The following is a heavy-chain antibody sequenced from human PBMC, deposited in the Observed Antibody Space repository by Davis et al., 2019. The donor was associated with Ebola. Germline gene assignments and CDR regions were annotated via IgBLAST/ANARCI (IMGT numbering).Heavy chain of an antibody. J-gene: IGHJ4*02. Sequence: ASVTVSCKASGYTFTSYGISWVRQAPGQGLEWMGWISAYNGNTNYAQKLQGRVTMTTDTSTSTAYMELRSLRSDDTAAYYCARDTYLGINNWNYYVVDYWGQGTLVTVSS. V-gene: IGHV1-18*01. CDR2: ISAYNGNT. CDR3: ARDTYLGINNWNYYVVDY. CDR1: GYTFTSYG. D-gene: IGHD1-7*01.